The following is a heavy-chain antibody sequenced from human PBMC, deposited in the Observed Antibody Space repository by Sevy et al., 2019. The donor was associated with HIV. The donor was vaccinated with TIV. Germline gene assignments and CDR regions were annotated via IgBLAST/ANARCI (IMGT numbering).Heavy chain of an antibody. CDR1: GFTFSANW. Sequence: GGSLRLSCAASGFTFSANWMNWVRQAPGKGLEWVANIKADGSDKHYVDSVEGRLTISRDKAKNLLFLQMNSLGVEDTAVYYCAHETFGRFESWGQGTLVTVSS. D-gene: IGHD3-16*01. V-gene: IGHV3-7*01. CDR2: IKADGSDK. CDR3: AHETFGRFES. J-gene: IGHJ4*02.